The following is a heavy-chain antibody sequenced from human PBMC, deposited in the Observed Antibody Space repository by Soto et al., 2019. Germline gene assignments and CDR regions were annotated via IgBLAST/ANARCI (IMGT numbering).Heavy chain of an antibody. CDR2: IYYIGTS. V-gene: IGHV4-31*03. Sequence: QVQLQESGPGLVKPSQTLSLTCTVSGASISSGGYYWGWIRQHPGKGLEWIGFIYYIGTSYYNPSIESRITLSVDTTKNNFSLNLTAVTAADTAVYYCARVLRDVLSDRYYWYFDLWGSGTLGTVSS. J-gene: IGHJ2*01. D-gene: IGHD3-16*02. CDR3: ARVLRDVLSDRYYWYFDL. CDR1: GASISSGGYY.